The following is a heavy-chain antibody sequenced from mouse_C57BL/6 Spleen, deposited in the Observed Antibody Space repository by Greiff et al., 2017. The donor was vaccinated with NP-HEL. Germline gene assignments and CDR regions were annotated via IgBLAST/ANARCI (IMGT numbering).Heavy chain of an antibody. D-gene: IGHD2-2*01. J-gene: IGHJ3*01. CDR1: GYSITSGYY. CDR2: ISYDGSN. Sequence: DVKLQESGPGLVKPSQSLSLTCSVTGYSITSGYYWNWIRQFPGNQLEWMGYISYDGSNNYNPSLKNRISITRDTSRNQFFLKLKSVTTEDTATYYCARGGYDGGAGFADWGKGTMVTVSA. V-gene: IGHV3-6*01. CDR3: ARGGYDGGAGFAD.